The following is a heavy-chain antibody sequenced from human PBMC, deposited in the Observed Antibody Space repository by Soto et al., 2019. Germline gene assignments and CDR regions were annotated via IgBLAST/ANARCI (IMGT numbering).Heavy chain of an antibody. CDR1: GGSMGNYY. V-gene: IGHV4-4*07. D-gene: IGHD3-9*01. J-gene: IGHJ6*02. Sequence: QVQLQESGPGLVKPSETLSLTCTVSGGSMGNYYWFWIRQFTGKELEWIGRVSSSGNTNDNPSLKSRATLSIDTSKNQFSLKLSSVTAADTDVYYCARADYDILTGSYAVDVWGQGTTVTVSS. CDR3: ARADYDILTGSYAVDV. CDR2: VSSSGNT.